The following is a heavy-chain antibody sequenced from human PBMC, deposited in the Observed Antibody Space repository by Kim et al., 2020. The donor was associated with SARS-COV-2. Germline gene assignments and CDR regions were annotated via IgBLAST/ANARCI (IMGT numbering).Heavy chain of an antibody. CDR1: GFTFTSSV. V-gene: IGHV1-58*02. CDR2: IVVGSGDT. CDR3: AAVGVVNEYAFDI. Sequence: SVNVSCKASGFTFTSSVMQWVRQARGQRLEWIGWIVVGSGDTNYAQKFQERVTITRDMSTSTAYMELSSLRSEDTAVDYCAAVGVVNEYAFDIWGQGT. J-gene: IGHJ3*02. D-gene: IGHD3-3*01.